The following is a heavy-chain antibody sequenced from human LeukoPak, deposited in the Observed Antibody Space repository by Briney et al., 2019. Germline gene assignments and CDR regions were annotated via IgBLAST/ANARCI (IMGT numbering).Heavy chain of an antibody. CDR1: GFIFRNYW. J-gene: IGHJ4*02. CDR3: AITGGPTVTAFDL. Sequence: QSGGSLRLSCVASGFIFRNYWVSWVRQAPGKGLEWVANINHDGGDKNYVDSVKGRFTISRDNAKSTLYLQMNSLRVEDTAVYYCAITGGPTVTAFDLWGQGILVSVSS. CDR2: INHDGGDK. D-gene: IGHD4-17*01. V-gene: IGHV3-7*02.